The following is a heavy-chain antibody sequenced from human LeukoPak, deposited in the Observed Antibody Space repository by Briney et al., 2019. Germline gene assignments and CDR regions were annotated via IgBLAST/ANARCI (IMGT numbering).Heavy chain of an antibody. Sequence: ASVKVSCKASGGTFSSYAISWVRQAPGQGLEWMGRIIPILGIANYAQKFQGRATITADKSTSTAYMELSSLRSEDTAVYYCARTPTTVTTRGPFDNWFDPWGQGTLVTVSS. D-gene: IGHD4-4*01. CDR1: GGTFSSYA. V-gene: IGHV1-69*04. CDR3: ARTPTTVTTRGPFDNWFDP. CDR2: IIPILGIA. J-gene: IGHJ5*02.